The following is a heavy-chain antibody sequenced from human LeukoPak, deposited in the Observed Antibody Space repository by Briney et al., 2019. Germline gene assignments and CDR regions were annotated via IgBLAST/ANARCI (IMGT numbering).Heavy chain of an antibody. CDR1: GGTFSSYA. CDR2: IIPIFGTG. CDR3: ARSAGPVIVPAAIGASGHYYYMDV. V-gene: IGHV1-69*05. Sequence: ASVKVSCKASGGTFSSYAISWVRRAPGQGLEWMGGIIPIFGTGNYAQKFQGRVTITTDESTSTAYMELSSLRSEDSAVYYCARSAGPVIVPAAIGASGHYYYMDVWDKGTTVTVSS. J-gene: IGHJ6*03. D-gene: IGHD2-2*02.